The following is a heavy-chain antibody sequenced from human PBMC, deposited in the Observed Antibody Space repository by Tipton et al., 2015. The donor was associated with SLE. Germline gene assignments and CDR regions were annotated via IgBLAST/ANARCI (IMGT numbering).Heavy chain of an antibody. V-gene: IGHV1-18*01. Sequence: QLVQSGGEVKKPGASVKVSCKASGYIFSRYGISWMRQAPGQGLEWMGWISGYNGNTKYVQKFQGRVTMTIDTSTTTAYMELRSLRFEDTAVYYCARGDYSGYEYANFDSWGQGTLVTVSS. CDR3: ARGDYSGYEYANFDS. D-gene: IGHD5-12*01. J-gene: IGHJ4*02. CDR2: ISGYNGNT. CDR1: GYIFSRYG.